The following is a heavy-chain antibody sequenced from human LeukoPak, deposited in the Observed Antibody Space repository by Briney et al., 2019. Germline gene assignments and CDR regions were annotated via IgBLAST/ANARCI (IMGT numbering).Heavy chain of an antibody. CDR3: ARGYIVATMFVY. CDR1: GYTFISYG. V-gene: IGHV1-18*01. J-gene: IGHJ4*02. CDR2: ISAYNGNT. Sequence: ASVKVSCQASGYTFISYGLSWVRQAAGQGLEWMGWISAYNGNTNYARKLQGRVTMTTDTSTNTAYMELRSLRSDDTAVYYCARGYIVATMFVYWGQGTLVTVSS. D-gene: IGHD5-12*01.